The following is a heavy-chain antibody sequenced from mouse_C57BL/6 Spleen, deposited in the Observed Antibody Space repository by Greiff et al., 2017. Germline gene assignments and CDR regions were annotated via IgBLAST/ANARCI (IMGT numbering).Heavy chain of an antibody. CDR2: INPNNGGT. D-gene: IGHD4-1*01. CDR3: ARPGKGAWFAY. CDR1: GYTFTDYN. J-gene: IGHJ3*01. V-gene: IGHV1-22*01. Sequence: EVQRVESGPELVKPGASVKMSCKASGYTFTDYNMHWVKQSHGQSLEWIGYINPNNGGTSYNQKFKGKATLTVNKSSSTAYMELRSLTSEDSAVCYCARPGKGAWFAYWGQGTLVTVSA.